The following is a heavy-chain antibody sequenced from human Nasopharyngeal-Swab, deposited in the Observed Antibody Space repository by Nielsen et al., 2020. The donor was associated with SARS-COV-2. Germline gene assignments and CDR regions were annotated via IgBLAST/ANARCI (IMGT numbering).Heavy chain of an antibody. D-gene: IGHD6-19*01. CDR2: IWYDGSNK. V-gene: IGHV3-33*01. Sequence: GESLKISCAASGFTFSTYAMHWVRQAPGKGLEWVTFIWYDGSNKEYADAVRGRFTISRDNAKKSLYLQMNSLRAEDTAVYYCARASRGWSWGQGTLVTVSS. J-gene: IGHJ5*02. CDR3: ARASRGWS. CDR1: GFTFSTYA.